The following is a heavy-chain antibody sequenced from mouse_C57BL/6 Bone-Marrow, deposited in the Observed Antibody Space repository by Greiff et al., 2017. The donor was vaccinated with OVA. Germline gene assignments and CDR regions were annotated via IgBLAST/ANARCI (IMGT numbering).Heavy chain of an antibody. Sequence: EVNVVESGGGLVKPGGSLKLSCAASGFTFSSYAMSWVRQTPEKRLEWVATISDGGSYTYYPDNVKGRFTISRDNAKNNLYLQMSHLKSEDTAMYYCACYGNWYFDVWGTGTTVTVSS. J-gene: IGHJ1*03. CDR1: GFTFSSYA. D-gene: IGHD2-1*01. CDR3: ACYGNWYFDV. V-gene: IGHV5-4*03. CDR2: ISDGGSYT.